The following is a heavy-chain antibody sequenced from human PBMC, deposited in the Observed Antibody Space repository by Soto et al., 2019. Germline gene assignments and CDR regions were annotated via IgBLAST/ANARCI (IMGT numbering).Heavy chain of an antibody. Sequence: PGGSLRLSCAASGFTFNSYTMAWVRQAPGKGLEWVASIGYDGSNQYYADSVKGRFTISRDNSKNTLYLQMNSLRAEDTAVYYCARDGRPQYSSGWSRSSYYYYGMDVWGQGTTVTVSS. J-gene: IGHJ6*02. CDR2: IGYDGSNQ. CDR1: GFTFNSYT. D-gene: IGHD6-19*01. CDR3: ARDGRPQYSSGWSRSSYYYYGMDV. V-gene: IGHV3-33*08.